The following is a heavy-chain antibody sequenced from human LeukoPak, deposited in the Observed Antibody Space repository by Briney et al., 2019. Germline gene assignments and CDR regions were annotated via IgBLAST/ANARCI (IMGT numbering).Heavy chain of an antibody. CDR1: GGTFSSYA. J-gene: IGHJ3*02. V-gene: IGHV1-69*06. D-gene: IGHD3-22*01. CDR3: ARHYYDNYDAFDI. Sequence: GASVKVSCKASGGTFSSYAISWVRQAPGQGLEWMGGIIPIFGTANYAQKFQGRVTITADKSTSTAYMELSSLRSEGTAVYYCARHYYDNYDAFDIWGQGTMVTVSS. CDR2: IIPIFGTA.